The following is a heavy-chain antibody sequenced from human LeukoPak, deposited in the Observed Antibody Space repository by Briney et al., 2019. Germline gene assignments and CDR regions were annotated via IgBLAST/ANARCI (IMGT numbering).Heavy chain of an antibody. Sequence: ASVKVSCKASGYTFTSYGISWVRQAPGQGLEWMGWISAYNGNTNYAQKLQGRVTMTTDTSTSTAYMELRSLRSDDTAVYYCASSVSFRSSSWYYYYGMDVWGQGTTVTVSS. CDR1: GYTFTSYG. CDR3: ASSVSFRSSSWYYYYGMDV. D-gene: IGHD2-15*01. V-gene: IGHV1-18*01. J-gene: IGHJ6*02. CDR2: ISAYNGNT.